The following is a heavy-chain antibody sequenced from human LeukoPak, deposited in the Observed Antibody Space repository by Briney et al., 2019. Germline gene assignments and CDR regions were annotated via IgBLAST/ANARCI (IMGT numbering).Heavy chain of an antibody. CDR1: GFTFSSYG. CDR3: ANLYYYDSSGSNQGFDY. CDR2: IRYDGSNK. D-gene: IGHD3-22*01. Sequence: GGSLRLSCAASGFTFSSYGMHWVRQAPGKGLEWVAFIRYDGSNKYYADSVKGRFTISRDNSKNTLYLQMNSLRAEDTAVYYCANLYYYDSSGSNQGFDYWGQGTLVTVSS. J-gene: IGHJ4*02. V-gene: IGHV3-30*02.